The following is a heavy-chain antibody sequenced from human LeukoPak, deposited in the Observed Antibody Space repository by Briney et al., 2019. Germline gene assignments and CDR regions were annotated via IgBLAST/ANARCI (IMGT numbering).Heavy chain of an antibody. D-gene: IGHD6-19*01. V-gene: IGHV4-34*01. CDR1: GGSLSGYY. CDR3: ATGRRRSSGSFDY. Sequence: SETLSLTCAVYGGSLSGYYWSWVRETPGEGVEWGGEINHSGSTNYNTPLKRGDTISEETCKKKFSLKRSSVAAAQTAVYYCATGRRRSSGSFDYWGQGTLVTVSS. CDR2: INHSGST. J-gene: IGHJ4*02.